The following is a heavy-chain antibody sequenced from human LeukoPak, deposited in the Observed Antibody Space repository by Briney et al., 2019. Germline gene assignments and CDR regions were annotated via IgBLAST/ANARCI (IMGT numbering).Heavy chain of an antibody. D-gene: IGHD1-1*01. CDR3: ARRGETSNWTLLGFDI. CDR1: GYIFTSYW. J-gene: IGHJ3*02. V-gene: IGHV5-51*01. CDR2: IYPDDSDT. Sequence: GESLKISCKGSGYIFTSYWIGWVRQMPGKGLEWMGIIYPDDSDTRYTPSFQGQVTISVDKSISTSYLQWSSLKASDTAIYFCARRGETSNWTLLGFDIWGQGTMVTVSS.